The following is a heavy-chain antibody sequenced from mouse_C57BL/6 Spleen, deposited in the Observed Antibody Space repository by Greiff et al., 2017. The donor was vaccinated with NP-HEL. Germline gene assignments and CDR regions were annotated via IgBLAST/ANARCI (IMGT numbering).Heavy chain of an antibody. D-gene: IGHD2-1*01. CDR2: IYPGSGST. J-gene: IGHJ2*01. Sequence: QVQLKQCGAELVKPGASVKMSCKASGYTFTSYWITWVKQRPGQGLEWIGDIYPGSGSTNYNEKFKSKATLTVDTSSSTAYMQLSSLTSEDSAVYYCARSIYYNFDYWGQGTTLTVSS. V-gene: IGHV1-55*01. CDR3: ARSIYYNFDY. CDR1: GYTFTSYW.